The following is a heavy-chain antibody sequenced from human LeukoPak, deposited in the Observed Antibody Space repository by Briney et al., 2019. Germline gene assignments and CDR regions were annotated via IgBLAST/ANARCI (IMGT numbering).Heavy chain of an antibody. CDR3: ARPLRSSGYHCFDY. J-gene: IGHJ4*02. D-gene: IGHD3-22*01. V-gene: IGHV3-48*01. Sequence: GGSLRLSCAASGFTFTTYSMNWVRQAPGKGLEWISYITGSSSTIYYADSVKGRFTISRDNAKNSLYLQMNSLRAEDTAVYYCARPLRSSGYHCFDYWGQGTLVTVSS. CDR2: ITGSSSTI. CDR1: GFTFTTYS.